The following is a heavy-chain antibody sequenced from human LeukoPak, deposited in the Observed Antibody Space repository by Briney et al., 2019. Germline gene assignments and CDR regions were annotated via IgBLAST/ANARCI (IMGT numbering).Heavy chain of an antibody. CDR1: GGSISSSSYY. Sequence: PSETLSLTCTVSGGSISSSSYYWGWIRQPPGKGLEWIGSIYYSGSTYYNPSLKSRVTISVDTSKNQLSLKLSSVTAADTAVYYCARDRSGDGLLWFGEFHPGGYYFDYWGQGTLVTVSS. V-gene: IGHV4-39*07. CDR3: ARDRSGDGLLWFGEFHPGGYYFDY. J-gene: IGHJ4*02. D-gene: IGHD3-10*01. CDR2: IYYSGST.